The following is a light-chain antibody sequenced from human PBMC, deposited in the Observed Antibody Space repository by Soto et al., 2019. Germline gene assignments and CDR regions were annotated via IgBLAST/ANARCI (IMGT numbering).Light chain of an antibody. CDR1: ESVSGW. CDR3: QNYEDYSGT. Sequence: GDRVTITCRASESVSGWLAWYQQKPGKAPDILIYDASSLKRGVPSRFSGSGSGTEFNLTIASLQPDDFATYYCQNYEDYSGTCGQGTKVDIK. V-gene: IGKV1-5*01. J-gene: IGKJ1*01. CDR2: DAS.